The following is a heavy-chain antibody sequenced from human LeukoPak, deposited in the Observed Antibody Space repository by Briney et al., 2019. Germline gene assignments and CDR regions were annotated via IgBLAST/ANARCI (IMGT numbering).Heavy chain of an antibody. Sequence: PGVSLRPSCAASGFTFTNSWMAWVRQSPGKGLEWVANIKQDGSTKHYVHSLKGRFTISRDNPKNSLYLQMNSLRADDTAVYYCARDTDGSLDYWGQGILVTVAS. J-gene: IGHJ4*02. CDR2: IKQDGSTK. CDR1: GFTFTNSW. CDR3: ARDTDGSLDY. V-gene: IGHV3-7*01. D-gene: IGHD1-26*01.